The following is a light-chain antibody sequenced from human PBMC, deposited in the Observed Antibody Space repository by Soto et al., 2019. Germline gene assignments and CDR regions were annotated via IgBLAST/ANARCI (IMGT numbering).Light chain of an antibody. CDR1: QSVRNN. J-gene: IGKJ3*01. V-gene: IGKV3D-15*01. CDR3: QQYSSSPFT. CDR2: GTS. Sequence: EIVMSQSPATLSVSPGERATLSCRASQSVRNNLAWYQQRPGQAPRLLMYGTSTRAAGIPDRFSGSGSGTDFTLTISRLEPEDFAVYYCQQYSSSPFTFGPGTKVDIK.